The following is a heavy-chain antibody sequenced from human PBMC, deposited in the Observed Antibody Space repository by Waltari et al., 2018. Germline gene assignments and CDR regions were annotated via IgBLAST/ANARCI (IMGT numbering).Heavy chain of an antibody. CDR2: IYPSDSDT. CDR1: AYNFNTYW. J-gene: IGHJ5*02. D-gene: IGHD3-10*01. CDR3: ARGSRDDWFDP. Sequence: QLVQSGAEVIKAGASLKISCKGSAYNFNTYWVAWVRQMPGKGLEWMGIIYPSDSDTRYSPSFQGQVTISADKSINTVYLQWSSLEASDTATYYCARGSRDDWFDPWGQGTLVTVSS. V-gene: IGHV5-51*03.